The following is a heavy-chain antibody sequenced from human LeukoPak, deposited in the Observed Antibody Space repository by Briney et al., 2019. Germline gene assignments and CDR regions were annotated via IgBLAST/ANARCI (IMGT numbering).Heavy chain of an antibody. Sequence: GGSLRLSCAASGFTFSNHGMNWVRQAPGKGLEWVSGISPSGDITYYADSVKGRFTISRNNSKNTLHLEVISLTAEDTAVYYCAKDDAWLRFGEWSQGTLVTVSS. V-gene: IGHV3-23*01. CDR2: ISPSGDIT. D-gene: IGHD3-10*01. CDR3: AKDDAWLRFGE. J-gene: IGHJ4*02. CDR1: GFTFSNHG.